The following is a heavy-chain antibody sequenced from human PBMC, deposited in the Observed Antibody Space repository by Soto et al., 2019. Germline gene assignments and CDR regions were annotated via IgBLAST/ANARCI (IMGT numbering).Heavy chain of an antibody. CDR3: ALSGRVGATTLPLDY. CDR2: IIPIFGTA. Sequence: GASVKVSCKASGGTFSSYAISWVRQAPGQGLEWMGGIIPIFGTANYAQKFQGRVTITADESTSTAYMELSSLRSEDTAVYYCALSGRVGATTLPLDYWGQGTLVTVSS. V-gene: IGHV1-69*13. CDR1: GGTFSSYA. D-gene: IGHD1-26*01. J-gene: IGHJ4*02.